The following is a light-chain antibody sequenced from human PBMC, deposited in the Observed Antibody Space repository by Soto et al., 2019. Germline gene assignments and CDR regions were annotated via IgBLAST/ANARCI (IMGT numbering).Light chain of an antibody. CDR1: GSHNGAGYD. V-gene: IGLV1-40*01. CDR2: GSS. J-gene: IGLJ1*01. CDR3: QSYASSLSGYV. Sequence: QSVRTQPAPVLVSPGEGVTIPCTGCGSHNGAGYDVHWSQQLPGTAPKLLIYGSSNRPSGVPDRLSGSKSGPSASLAITGLQAEDEADYYCQSYASSLSGYVFGTGTKVTVL.